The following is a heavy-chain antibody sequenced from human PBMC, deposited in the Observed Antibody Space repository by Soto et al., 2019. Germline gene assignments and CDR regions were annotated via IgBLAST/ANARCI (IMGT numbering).Heavy chain of an antibody. D-gene: IGHD3-3*01. V-gene: IGHV3-15*07. CDR3: TTAHYDFWSGYYRRYYYYGMDV. CDR1: GFTFRNAW. J-gene: IGHJ6*02. CDR2: IKSKTDGGTT. Sequence: GGALRLSFAAPGFTFRNAWMNWVPPAPGKGVGGGGRIKSKTDGGTTDYAAPVKGRFTISRDDSKNTLYLQMNSLKTEDTAVYYCTTAHYDFWSGYYRRYYYYGMDVWGQGTTVTVSS.